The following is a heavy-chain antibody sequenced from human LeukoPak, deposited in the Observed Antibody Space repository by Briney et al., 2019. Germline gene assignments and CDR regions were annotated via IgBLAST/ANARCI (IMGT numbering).Heavy chain of an antibody. V-gene: IGHV4-39*01. Sequence: SETLSLTCTVSGGSISSSSYYWGWIRQPPGKGLEWIGRIYYSGSTYYNPSLKSRVTISVDTSKNQFSLKLSSVTAADTAVYYCARGPRYYDILTGYSNWFDPWGQGTLVTVYS. CDR2: IYYSGST. CDR3: ARGPRYYDILTGYSNWFDP. D-gene: IGHD3-9*01. J-gene: IGHJ5*02. CDR1: GGSISSSSYY.